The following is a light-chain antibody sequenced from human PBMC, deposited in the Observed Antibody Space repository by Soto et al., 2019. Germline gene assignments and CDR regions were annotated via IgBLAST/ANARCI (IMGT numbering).Light chain of an antibody. J-gene: IGKJ1*01. CDR2: AAS. Sequence: DIQMTQSPSSLSASVEDRVIITCRASQSISNHLNWYQQKPGKAPKLLIFAASSLQSGVPSRFSGSRSGPEFSLTISNLQPDDCATYYCQQYENYWTFGQGTKVDIK. V-gene: IGKV1-39*01. CDR1: QSISNH. CDR3: QQYENYWT.